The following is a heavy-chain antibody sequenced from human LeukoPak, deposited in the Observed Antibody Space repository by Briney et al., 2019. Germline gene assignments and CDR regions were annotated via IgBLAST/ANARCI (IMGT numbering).Heavy chain of an antibody. V-gene: IGHV3-23*01. CDR2: ISGSGGST. Sequence: PGGSLRLSCAASGFTFSSYGMSWVRQAPGRGLEWVSAISGSGGSTYYADSVKGRFTISRDNAKNTLYLQMNSLRAEDTAVYYCARDLDDSHAFDIWGQGTMVTVSS. CDR3: ARDLDDSHAFDI. CDR1: GFTFSSYG. J-gene: IGHJ3*02. D-gene: IGHD3-22*01.